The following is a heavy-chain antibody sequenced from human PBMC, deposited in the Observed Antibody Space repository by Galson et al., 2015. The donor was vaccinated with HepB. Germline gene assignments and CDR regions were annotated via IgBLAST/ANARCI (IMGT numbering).Heavy chain of an antibody. CDR1: GFTFSSYA. D-gene: IGHD3-10*01. V-gene: IGHV3-23*01. CDR3: AKDWSRGVQGGWFDP. Sequence: SLRLSCAASGFTFSSYAMSWVRQAPGKGLEWVSAISGSGGSTYYADSVKGRFTISRDNSKNTLYLQMNSLRAEDTAVYYCAKDWSRGVQGGWFDPWGQGTLVTVSS. CDR2: ISGSGGST. J-gene: IGHJ5*02.